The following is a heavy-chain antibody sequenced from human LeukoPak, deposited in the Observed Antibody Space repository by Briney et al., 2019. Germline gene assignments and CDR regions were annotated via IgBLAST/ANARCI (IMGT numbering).Heavy chain of an antibody. CDR3: ARSAVTIFGVVKGLDY. Sequence: SETLSLTCTVSGGSISSYYWSWIRQPPGKGLEWIGYIYYSGSTNYNPSLKSRVTISVDTSKNQFSLKLSSVTAADTAVYYCARSAVTIFGVVKGLDYWGQGTLVTVSS. D-gene: IGHD3-3*01. CDR2: IYYSGST. CDR1: GGSISSYY. V-gene: IGHV4-59*12. J-gene: IGHJ4*02.